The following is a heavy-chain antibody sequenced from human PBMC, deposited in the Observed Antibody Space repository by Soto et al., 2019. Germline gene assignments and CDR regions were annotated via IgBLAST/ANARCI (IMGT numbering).Heavy chain of an antibody. Sequence: GGSLRLSCAASGFTFSSYAMSWVRQAPGKGLEWVSAISGSGGSTYYADSVKGRFTISRDNSKNTLYLQMNSLRAEDTAVYYCVPIPLIAAAGKEYYYYGMDVWGQGTTVTVSS. V-gene: IGHV3-23*01. D-gene: IGHD6-13*01. J-gene: IGHJ6*02. CDR1: GFTFSSYA. CDR3: VPIPLIAAAGKEYYYYGMDV. CDR2: ISGSGGST.